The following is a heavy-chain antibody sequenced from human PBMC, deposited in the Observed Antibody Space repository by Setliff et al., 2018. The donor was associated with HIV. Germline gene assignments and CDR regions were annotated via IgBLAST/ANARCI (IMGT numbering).Heavy chain of an antibody. J-gene: IGHJ3*02. CDR3: ALVGGITVPPDGFDI. CDR2: ISPDGSVI. CDR1: GFTFGSQW. V-gene: IGHV3-74*01. D-gene: IGHD3-22*01. Sequence: SLRLSCAASGFTFGSQWMRWVRQAPGKGLVWVSRISPDGSVINYAGSVKGRFTISRDNAKNTLYLQMNGLRAEDTAVYYCALVGGITVPPDGFDIWGQGTMVTVSS.